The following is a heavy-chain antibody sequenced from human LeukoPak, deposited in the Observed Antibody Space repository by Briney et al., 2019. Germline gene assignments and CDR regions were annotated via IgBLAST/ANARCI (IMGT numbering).Heavy chain of an antibody. CDR2: ISGYNGNT. J-gene: IGHJ4*02. CDR3: ARDLGAYDSSGYIDY. CDR1: GYTFTTYN. Sequence: ASVKVSCKASGYTFTTYNINWVRQAPGQGLEWMGWISGYNGNTNYAQKLQGRVTMTTDTSTSTAYMELRSLRSDDTAVYYCARDLGAYDSSGYIDYWGQGTLVTVSS. V-gene: IGHV1-18*01. D-gene: IGHD3-22*01.